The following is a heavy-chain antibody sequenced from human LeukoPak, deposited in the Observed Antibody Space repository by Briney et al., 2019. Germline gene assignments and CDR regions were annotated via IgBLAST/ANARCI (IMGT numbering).Heavy chain of an antibody. CDR3: APPGGCSGGSCYAFDY. CDR1: GFTFSSYA. V-gene: IGHV3-23*01. D-gene: IGHD2-15*01. CDR2: ISGSGGST. Sequence: GGSLRLSCAASGFTFSSYAMSWFRQAPGKGLEWVSAISGSGGSTYYADSVKGRFTISRDNSKNTLYLQMNSLRAEDTAVYYCAPPGGCSGGSCYAFDYWGQGTLVTVSS. J-gene: IGHJ4*02.